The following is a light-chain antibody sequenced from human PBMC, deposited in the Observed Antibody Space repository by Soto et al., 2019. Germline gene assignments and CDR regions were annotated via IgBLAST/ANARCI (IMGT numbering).Light chain of an antibody. Sequence: EIVLTQSPGPLSLSPGQRATLSCRTRETVSEDQLAWYQQKPGQAPRLVIFAVSIRAPGIPDRFSGSGSGTDFTLTINRLEREDFAVYYCQQYGSSRWTVGQGTKVDIK. J-gene: IGKJ1*01. CDR1: ETVSEDQ. CDR2: AVS. V-gene: IGKV3-20*01. CDR3: QQYGSSRWT.